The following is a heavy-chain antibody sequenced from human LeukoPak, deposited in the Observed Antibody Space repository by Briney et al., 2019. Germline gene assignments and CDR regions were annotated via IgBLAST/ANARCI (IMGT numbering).Heavy chain of an antibody. CDR3: AKDYDFWSGYLS. Sequence: GGSLRLSCAASGFTFSSYAMSWVRQAPGKGLEWVSAISGSGGSTYYADSVKGRFTISRDNSKNTLYLQRNSLRAEDTAVYYCAKDYDFWSGYLSWGQGTLVTVSS. J-gene: IGHJ5*02. CDR2: ISGSGGST. CDR1: GFTFSSYA. V-gene: IGHV3-23*01. D-gene: IGHD3-3*01.